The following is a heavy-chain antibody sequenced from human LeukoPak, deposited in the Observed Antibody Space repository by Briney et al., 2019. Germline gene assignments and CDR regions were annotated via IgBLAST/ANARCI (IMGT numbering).Heavy chain of an antibody. D-gene: IGHD2-2*01. V-gene: IGHV1-8*01. CDR3: ARGRLWYQLPTD. CDR2: MNPNSGNT. J-gene: IGHJ4*02. Sequence: ASVKVSCKASGYTFTSYDINWVRQATGQGLEWMGWMNPNSGNTGYAQKFQGRVTMTRNTSISTAYTELSSLRSEDTAVYYCARGRLWYQLPTDWGQGTLVTVSS. CDR1: GYTFTSYD.